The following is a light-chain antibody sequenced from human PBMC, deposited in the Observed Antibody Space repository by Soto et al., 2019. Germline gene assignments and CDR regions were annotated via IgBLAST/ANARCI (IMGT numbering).Light chain of an antibody. CDR3: QQHDNGWT. CDR2: GAS. CDR1: QSVSSN. Sequence: EIVMTQSPATLSVSPGERATLSCRASQSVSSNLAWYQVKPGQAPRLLIYGASTRATGIPARFSGSGSGTEFTLTISSLQSEDFAVYYCQQHDNGWTFGQGTKVEIK. J-gene: IGKJ1*01. V-gene: IGKV3-15*01.